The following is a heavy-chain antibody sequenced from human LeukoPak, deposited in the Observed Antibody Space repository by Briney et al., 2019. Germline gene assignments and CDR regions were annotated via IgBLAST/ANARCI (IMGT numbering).Heavy chain of an antibody. V-gene: IGHV3-21*01. CDR1: GFTFSSYG. D-gene: IGHD5-12*01. CDR3: ARSRGYSGYDPIDY. J-gene: IGHJ4*02. Sequence: GGSLRLSCAASGFTFSSYGMHWVRQAPGKGLEWVSSISSSSSYIYYADSVKGRFTISRDNAKNSLYLQMNSLRAEDTAVYYCARSRGYSGYDPIDYWGQGTLVAVSS. CDR2: ISSSSSYI.